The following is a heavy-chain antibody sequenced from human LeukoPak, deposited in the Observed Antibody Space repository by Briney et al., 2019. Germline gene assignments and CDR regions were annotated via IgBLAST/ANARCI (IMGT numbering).Heavy chain of an antibody. CDR3: ARDFSSSSTVYYYYYMDV. CDR1: GGSISSSSYY. D-gene: IGHD6-6*01. Sequence: SETLSLTCTASGGSISSSSYYWGWIRQPPGKGLEWIGSIYYSGSTYYNPSLKSRVTISLDTSKNQFSLKLSPVTAADTAIYYCARDFSSSSTVYYYYYMDVWGKGTTVTVSS. V-gene: IGHV4-39*07. J-gene: IGHJ6*03. CDR2: IYYSGST.